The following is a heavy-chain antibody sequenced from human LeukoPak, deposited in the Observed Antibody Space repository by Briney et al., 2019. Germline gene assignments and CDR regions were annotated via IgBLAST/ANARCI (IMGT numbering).Heavy chain of an antibody. CDR1: GFTFSSYA. CDR3: AKDIAARGGRYYYYYMDV. V-gene: IGHV3-43D*03. Sequence: PGGSLRLSCAASGFTFSSYAMHWVRQAPGKGLEWVSLISWDGGSTYYADSVKGRFTISRDNSKNSLYLQMNSLRAEDTALYYCAKDIAARGGRYYYYYMDVWGKGTTVTVSS. D-gene: IGHD3-16*01. J-gene: IGHJ6*03. CDR2: ISWDGGST.